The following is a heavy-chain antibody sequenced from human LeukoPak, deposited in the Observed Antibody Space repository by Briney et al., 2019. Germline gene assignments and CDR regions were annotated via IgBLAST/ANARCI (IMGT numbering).Heavy chain of an antibody. CDR2: IKQDGSEK. Sequence: GGSLRLSCAASGFTFSSYGMHWVRQAPGKGLEWVANIKQDGSEKYYVDSVKGRFTISRDNAKNSLYLQMNSLRAEDTAVYYCARGSGWYDDYWGQGTLVTVSS. V-gene: IGHV3-7*01. D-gene: IGHD6-19*01. J-gene: IGHJ4*02. CDR3: ARGSGWYDDY. CDR1: GFTFSSYG.